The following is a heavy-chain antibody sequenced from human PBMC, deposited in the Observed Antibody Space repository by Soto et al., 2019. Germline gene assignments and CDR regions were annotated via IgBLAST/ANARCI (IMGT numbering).Heavy chain of an antibody. CDR3: ARAPSAYGAYQEDP. D-gene: IGHD4-17*01. J-gene: IGHJ5*02. V-gene: IGHV3-33*01. CDR2: IWYDGSNK. CDR1: GFTFSSYG. Sequence: QVQLVESGGGVVQPGRSLRLSCAASGFTFSSYGMHWVRQAPGKGLEWVAVIWYDGSNKYYADSVKGRFTISRDNSKNTLYLQMNSLRAEDTAVYYCARAPSAYGAYQEDPWGQGTLVTVSS.